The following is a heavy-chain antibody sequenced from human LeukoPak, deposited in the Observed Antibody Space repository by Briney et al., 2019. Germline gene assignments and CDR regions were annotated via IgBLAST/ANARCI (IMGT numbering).Heavy chain of an antibody. D-gene: IGHD3-9*01. CDR3: ARHSELWLRYDN. CDR1: GDSLIGRSEY. J-gene: IGHJ4*02. Sequence: SETLSPTCTVSGDSLIGRSEYWAWIRQPPGKGLEWIGSIYYTGASYCNPSLKSRATITIDTSRNQFFLKLTSVTAADTAVYFCARHSELWLRYDNWGQ. V-gene: IGHV4-39*01. CDR2: IYYTGAS.